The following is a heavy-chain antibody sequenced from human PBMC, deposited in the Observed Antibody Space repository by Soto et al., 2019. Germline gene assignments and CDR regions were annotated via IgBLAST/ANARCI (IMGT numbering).Heavy chain of an antibody. V-gene: IGHV1-8*01. D-gene: IGHD3-16*01. Sequence: ASVKVSCKASGYSFTNNDVSWVRQATGQGLEWMGWMNPGSGDTGYAQKFQGRVTMTRDISIATAYMELSSLRSDDTAIYYCARMATFGSLDWFDPWGQGTLVTVSS. J-gene: IGHJ5*02. CDR1: GYSFTNND. CDR2: MNPGSGDT. CDR3: ARMATFGSLDWFDP.